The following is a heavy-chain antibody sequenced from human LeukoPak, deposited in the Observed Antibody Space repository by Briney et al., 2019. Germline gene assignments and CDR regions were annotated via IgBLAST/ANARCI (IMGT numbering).Heavy chain of an antibody. V-gene: IGHV3-48*04. D-gene: IGHD3-10*01. CDR2: INTSGGTT. CDR1: GFSFSSYG. Sequence: GGSLRLSCAASGFSFSSYGISWVRQAPGKGLEWVSTINTSGGTTYYADSVKGRFTISRDNAKNSLYLQMNSLRAEDTAVYYCARDLGDYYGSGSSFVADAFDIWGQGTMVTVSS. J-gene: IGHJ3*02. CDR3: ARDLGDYYGSGSSFVADAFDI.